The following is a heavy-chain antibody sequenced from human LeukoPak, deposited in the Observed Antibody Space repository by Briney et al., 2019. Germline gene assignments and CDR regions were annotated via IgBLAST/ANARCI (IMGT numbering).Heavy chain of an antibody. J-gene: IGHJ4*02. V-gene: IGHV3-74*01. CDR3: ASDSSGWYVSPHFDY. CDR2: INSDGSSI. CDR1: GFSFSTYW. Sequence: GGSLRLSCAASGFSFSTYWMHWVRQDPGKGLVWVSRINSDGSSIIYADSVKGRFTISRDNAKNSLYLQMNSLRAEDTAVYYCASDSSGWYVSPHFDYWGQGTLVTVSS. D-gene: IGHD6-19*01.